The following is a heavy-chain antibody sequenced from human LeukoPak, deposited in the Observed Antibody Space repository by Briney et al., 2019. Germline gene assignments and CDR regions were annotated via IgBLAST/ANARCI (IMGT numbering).Heavy chain of an antibody. CDR3: ARGYCSGGSCHFDY. V-gene: IGHV4-59*01. CDR1: GGSISSYY. J-gene: IGHJ4*02. D-gene: IGHD2-15*01. Sequence: SETLSLTCTVSGGSISSYYWSWIRQPPGKGLEWIGYIYYSGSTNYNPSLKSRVTISVDTSKNQFSLKLSSVTAADTAVYYCARGYCSGGSCHFDYWGQGTLVTVSS. CDR2: IYYSGST.